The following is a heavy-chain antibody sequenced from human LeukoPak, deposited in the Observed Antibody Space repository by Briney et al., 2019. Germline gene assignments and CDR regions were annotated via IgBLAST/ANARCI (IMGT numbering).Heavy chain of an antibody. D-gene: IGHD2-2*01. CDR2: IKPNSGDT. CDR3: ARADSVPAGDYHYWYMDV. V-gene: IGHV1-2*02. J-gene: IGHJ6*03. CDR1: GFTLTDY. Sequence: ASVKVSCKASGFTLTDYIHWVRQDPRQGLQRMGWIKPNSGDTDYAQKFQGRVTMTRDTSISTVYMELSSLRSDDTAVYYGARADSVPAGDYHYWYMDVWGKGTTVTVSS.